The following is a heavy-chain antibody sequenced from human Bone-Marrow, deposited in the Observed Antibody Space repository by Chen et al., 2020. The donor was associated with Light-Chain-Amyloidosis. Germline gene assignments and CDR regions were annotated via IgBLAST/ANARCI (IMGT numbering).Heavy chain of an antibody. CDR2: IYPDDAVA. D-gene: IGHD5-12*01. CDR1: GYTFPNYW. V-gene: IGHV5-51*01. CDR3: ARRRDGYNFDY. Sequence: EVQLEQSGPEVKKPGESLKISCKGSGYTFPNYWIGWVRQMPGKGLEWMGVIYPDDAVARCSPSFEGQVTISADKSITTAYLQWRSLKASDTAMYYCARRRDGYNFDYWGQGTLVTVSS. J-gene: IGHJ4*02.